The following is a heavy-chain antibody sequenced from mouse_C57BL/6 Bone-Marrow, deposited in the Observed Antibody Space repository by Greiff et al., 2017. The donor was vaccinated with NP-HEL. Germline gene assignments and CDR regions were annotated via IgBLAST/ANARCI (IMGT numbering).Heavy chain of an antibody. CDR3: ARSKGYGFAY. CDR1: GYTFTSYW. Sequence: QVQLKQPGAELVRPGSSVKLSCKASGYTFTSYWMHWVKQRPIQGLEWIGNIDPSDSETHYNQKFKDKATLTVDKSSSTAYMQLSSLTSEDSAVYYCARSKGYGFAYWGQGTLVTVSA. D-gene: IGHD3-2*02. V-gene: IGHV1-52*01. J-gene: IGHJ3*01. CDR2: IDPSDSET.